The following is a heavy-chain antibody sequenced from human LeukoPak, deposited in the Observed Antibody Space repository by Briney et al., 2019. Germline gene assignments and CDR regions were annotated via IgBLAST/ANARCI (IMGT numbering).Heavy chain of an antibody. CDR3: ARDKGRSSWFFKDYYYYMDV. D-gene: IGHD6-13*01. CDR2: ISAYNGNT. Sequence: GASVKVSCKASGYTFTSYGISWVRQAPGQGLEWMGWISAYNGNTNYAQKLQGRVTMTTDTSTSTAYMELRSLRSDDAAVYYCARDKGRSSWFFKDYYYYMDVWGKGTTVTISS. V-gene: IGHV1-18*01. J-gene: IGHJ6*03. CDR1: GYTFTSYG.